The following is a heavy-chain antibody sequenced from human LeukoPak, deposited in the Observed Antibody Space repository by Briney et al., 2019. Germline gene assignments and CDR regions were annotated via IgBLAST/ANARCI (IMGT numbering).Heavy chain of an antibody. CDR2: IYYTGST. CDR1: GGSISSSTYS. J-gene: IGHJ3*02. Sequence: TLSLTCAVSGGSISSSTYSWSWIRQPPGKGLEWIGYIYYTGSTYYNPSLKSRVTVSVDTSKNQFSLKLSSVTAADTAVYYCARVNWGWYAFDIWGQGTMVTVSS. D-gene: IGHD7-27*01. CDR3: ARVNWGWYAFDI. V-gene: IGHV4-30-4*07.